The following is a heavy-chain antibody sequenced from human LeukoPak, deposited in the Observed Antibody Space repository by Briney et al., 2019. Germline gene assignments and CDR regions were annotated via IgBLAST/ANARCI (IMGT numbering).Heavy chain of an antibody. CDR2: IWYDGSKK. J-gene: IGHJ4*02. Sequence: PGGSLRLSCAASGFTFSDYGIHWVRQAPGKGLEWVAVIWYDGSKKYFGDSVKGRFTISRDDSKNTLYLQMNNLRAEDTAVYYCARDFGVTNYHFDYWGQGTLVTVSS. D-gene: IGHD3-16*01. CDR1: GFTFSDYG. V-gene: IGHV3-33*01. CDR3: ARDFGVTNYHFDY.